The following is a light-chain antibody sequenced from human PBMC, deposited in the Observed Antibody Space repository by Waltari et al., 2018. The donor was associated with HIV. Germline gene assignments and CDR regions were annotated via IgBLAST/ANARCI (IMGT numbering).Light chain of an antibody. CDR2: DAA. V-gene: IGKV3-11*01. Sequence: EIVLTQSPATLSLSPGESATLSCRASQSISSYLAWYQQKPCQAPRLLIYDAANRATGIRDRVSGSGSATDFTLTISSLEPEEFAVYYCQHRSSWPRGTFGQGTKLESK. J-gene: IGKJ2*01. CDR3: QHRSSWPRGT. CDR1: QSISSY.